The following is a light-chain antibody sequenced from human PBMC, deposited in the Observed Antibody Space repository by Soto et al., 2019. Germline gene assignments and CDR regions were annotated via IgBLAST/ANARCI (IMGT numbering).Light chain of an antibody. Sequence: EIVMTQSPATLSVSPGERATLSCRASQSVNIYLAWYQQKPGQAPRLLIFGASYRATGIPARFSGSGSGTEFNLTISSLQSEDFATYYCQQTFSLPYTFGQGTKVEI. CDR2: GAS. CDR3: QQTFSLPYT. CDR1: QSVNIY. V-gene: IGKV3D-15*01. J-gene: IGKJ2*01.